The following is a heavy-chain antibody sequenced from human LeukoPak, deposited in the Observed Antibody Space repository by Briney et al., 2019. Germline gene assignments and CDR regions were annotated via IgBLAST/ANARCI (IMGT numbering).Heavy chain of an antibody. D-gene: IGHD6-13*01. CDR1: GYTFTSYY. V-gene: IGHV1-46*03. CDR2: INPSGGST. CDR3: ARIAAAGTWAFDI. Sequence: GASVKVSCKASGYTFTSYYMHWVRRAPGQGLEWMGIINPSGGSTSYAQKFQGRVTMTRDTSTSTVYMELSSLRSEDTAVYYCARIAAAGTWAFDIWGQGTMVTVSS. J-gene: IGHJ3*02.